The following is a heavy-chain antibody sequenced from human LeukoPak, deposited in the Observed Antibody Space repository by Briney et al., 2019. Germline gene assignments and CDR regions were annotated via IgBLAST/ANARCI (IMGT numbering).Heavy chain of an antibody. CDR2: FDPEGGET. CDR3: ATDLRIQPNRGDYYYMGV. CDR1: GYTLTELS. J-gene: IGHJ6*03. V-gene: IGHV1-24*01. Sequence: GASVKVSCKVSGYTLTELSMHWVRQAPGKGLEWMGGFDPEGGETIYAQKFQGRVTMTEDTSTDTAYMELCSLRSEDTAVYYCATDLRIQPNRGDYYYMGVWGKGTTVTVSS. D-gene: IGHD5-18*01.